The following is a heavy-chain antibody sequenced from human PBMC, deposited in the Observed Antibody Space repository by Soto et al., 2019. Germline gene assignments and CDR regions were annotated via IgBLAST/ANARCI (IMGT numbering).Heavy chain of an antibody. CDR1: GGSVNGYY. Sequence: ETLGHTCAVYGGSVNGYYWTWIRQPPWKGLEWIGGLNHTGGTHYNPSLKSRVNMSVDTSKNPVSLKLSSVTAADTAIYYCATRTTVFGLLIPPFDPWGQGTQVS. CDR3: ATRTTVFGLLIPPFDP. D-gene: IGHD3-3*01. CDR2: LNHTGGT. V-gene: IGHV4-34*01. J-gene: IGHJ5*02.